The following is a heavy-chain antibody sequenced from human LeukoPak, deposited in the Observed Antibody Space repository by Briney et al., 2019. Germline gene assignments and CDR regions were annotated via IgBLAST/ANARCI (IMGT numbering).Heavy chain of an antibody. CDR1: GFTFSSYA. J-gene: IGHJ6*03. CDR3: ARDLRGAYYYYYMDV. Sequence: GGSLRLSCAASGFTFSSYAMHWVRQAPGKGPEWVAVISYDGSNKYYADSVKGRFTISRDNSKNTLYLQMNSLRAEDTAVYYCARDLRGAYYYYYMDVWGKGTTVTVSS. D-gene: IGHD2-15*01. CDR2: ISYDGSNK. V-gene: IGHV3-30*04.